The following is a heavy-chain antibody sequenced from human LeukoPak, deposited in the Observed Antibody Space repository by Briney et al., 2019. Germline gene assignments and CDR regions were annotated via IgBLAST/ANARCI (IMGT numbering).Heavy chain of an antibody. CDR1: GFSFSNYW. J-gene: IGHJ4*02. CDR2: IKQDESEK. D-gene: IGHD1-26*01. Sequence: GGSLRLSCTASGFSFSNYWMSWVRQAPGKGLEWVASIKQDESEKYYVDSVKGRFTTSRDNAKSSLYLQMNALRGEDTAVYYCARLVGDVTTWDCWGQGTLVTVSS. CDR3: ARLVGDVTTWDC. V-gene: IGHV3-7*03.